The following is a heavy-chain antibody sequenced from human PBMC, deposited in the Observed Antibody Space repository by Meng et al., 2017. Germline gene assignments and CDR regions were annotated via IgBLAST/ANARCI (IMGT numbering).Heavy chain of an antibody. J-gene: IGHJ4*02. D-gene: IGHD6-13*01. CDR2: ISAYNGNT. Sequence: VPLVQLGAEVKKPGASVKVSCKASGYTFTGYYMHWVRQAPGQGLEWMGWISAYNGNTNYAQKLQGRVTMTTDTSTSTAYMELRSLRSDDTAVYSCARTRGIAEHDYWGQGTLVTVSS. CDR3: ARTRGIAEHDY. CDR1: GYTFTGYY. V-gene: IGHV1-18*04.